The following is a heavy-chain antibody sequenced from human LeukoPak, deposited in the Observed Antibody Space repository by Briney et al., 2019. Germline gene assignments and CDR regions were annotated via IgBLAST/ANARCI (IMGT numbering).Heavy chain of an antibody. J-gene: IGHJ4*02. V-gene: IGHV4-34*01. CDR3: ARGRRLADYFDY. CDR1: GGSFSGYY. Sequence: SETLSLTCAVYGGSFSGYYWSWIRQPPGKGLEWIGEINHSGSTNHNPSLKSRVTISVDTSKNQFSLKLSSVTAADTAVYYCARGRRLADYFDYWGQGTLVTVSS. CDR2: INHSGST.